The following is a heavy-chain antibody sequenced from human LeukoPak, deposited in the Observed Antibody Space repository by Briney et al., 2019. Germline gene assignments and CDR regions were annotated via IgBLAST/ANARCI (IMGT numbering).Heavy chain of an antibody. D-gene: IGHD5-18*01. CDR3: ARDSYGRTDY. CDR2: IYYSGST. CDR1: GGSISSYY. Sequence: SETLSLTCTVSGGSISSYYWSWIRQPPGKGLEWIGYIYYSGSTNYNPSLKSRVTISVDTSNNQFSLKLSSVTAADTAVYYCARDSYGRTDYWGQGTLVTVSS. J-gene: IGHJ4*02. V-gene: IGHV4-59*01.